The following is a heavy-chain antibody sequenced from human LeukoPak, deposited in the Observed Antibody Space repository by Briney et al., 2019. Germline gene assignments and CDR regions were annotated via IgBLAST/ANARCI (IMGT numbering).Heavy chain of an antibody. CDR1: GFTFSSYG. CDR2: IWYDGSNK. D-gene: IGHD2-8*01. J-gene: IGHJ4*02. Sequence: GGSLRLSCAASGFTFSSYGMHWVRQAPGKGLEWVAVIWYDGSNKYYADSVKGRFTISRDNSKNTLYLQMNSLRPEDTAVYYCANLALISQSDYWGQGTLVTVSS. V-gene: IGHV3-30*02. CDR3: ANLALISQSDY.